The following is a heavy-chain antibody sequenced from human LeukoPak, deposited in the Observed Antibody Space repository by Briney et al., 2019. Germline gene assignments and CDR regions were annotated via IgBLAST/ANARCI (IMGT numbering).Heavy chain of an antibody. CDR2: IYYSGST. CDR3: ARLGMVRGVIPSGYYYGMDV. CDR1: GGSISSYY. V-gene: IGHV4-59*08. Sequence: SETLSPTCTVSGGSISSYYWSWIRQPPGKGLEWIGCIYYSGSTNYNPSLKSRVTISVDTSKNQFSLKLSSVTAADTAVYYCARLGMVRGVIPSGYYYGMDVWGQGTTVTVSS. J-gene: IGHJ6*02. D-gene: IGHD3-10*01.